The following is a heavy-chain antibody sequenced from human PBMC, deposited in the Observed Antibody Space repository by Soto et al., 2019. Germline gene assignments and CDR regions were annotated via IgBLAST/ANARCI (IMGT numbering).Heavy chain of an antibody. D-gene: IGHD4-17*01. CDR2: INAGNGNT. V-gene: IGHV1-3*01. CDR1: GYTFTSYA. CDR3: ARDLGTTGLDDLEFGDYRYYYYGMDV. J-gene: IGHJ6*02. Sequence: ASVKVSCKASGYTFTSYAMHWVRQAPGQRLEWMGWINAGNGNTKYSQKFQGRVTITRDTSASTAYMELSSLRSEDTAVYYCARDLGTTGLDDLEFGDYRYYYYGMDVWGQGTTVTVSS.